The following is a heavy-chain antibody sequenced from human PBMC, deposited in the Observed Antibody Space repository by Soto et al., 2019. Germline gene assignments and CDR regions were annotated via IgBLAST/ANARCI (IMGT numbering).Heavy chain of an antibody. CDR2: IYATGTT. Sequence: SGSMSLTSTVSSASISSYYWGWIRKSAGKGLEWIGRIYATGTTDYNPSLKSRVMMSVDTSKKQFSLKLRSVTAADTAVYYCVRDGTKTLRDRFDPWGQGISVTVSS. D-gene: IGHD1-1*01. J-gene: IGHJ5*02. CDR1: SASISSYY. CDR3: VRDGTKTLRDRFDP. V-gene: IGHV4-4*07.